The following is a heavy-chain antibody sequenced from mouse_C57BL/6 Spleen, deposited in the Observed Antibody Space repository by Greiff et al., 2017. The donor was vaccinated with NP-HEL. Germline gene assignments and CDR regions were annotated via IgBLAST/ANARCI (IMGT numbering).Heavy chain of an antibody. CDR2: ISSGSSTI. J-gene: IGHJ4*01. CDR3: PRGRSYDDAMDY. CDR1: GFTFSDYG. Sequence: EVMLVESGGGLVKPGGSLKLSCAASGFTFSDYGMHWVRQAPEKGLEWVAYISSGSSTIYYADTVKGRFTISRDNAKNTLFLQMTSRRSEDTAMYYCPRGRSYDDAMDYWGQGTSVTVSS. V-gene: IGHV5-17*01. D-gene: IGHD2-12*01.